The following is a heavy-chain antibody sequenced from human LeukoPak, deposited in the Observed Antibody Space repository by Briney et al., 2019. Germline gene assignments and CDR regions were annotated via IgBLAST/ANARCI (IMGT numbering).Heavy chain of an antibody. CDR2: ISWDGGST. CDR3: AKDIVAKDTIDAFDI. D-gene: IGHD5-12*01. J-gene: IGHJ3*02. Sequence: GGSLRLSCAASGFTFDDYAMHWVSQAPGKGLEWVSLISWDGGSTDYADSVKGRFTISRDNSKNSLYLQMNSLRAEDIALYYCAKDIVAKDTIDAFDIWGQGTMVTVSA. CDR1: GFTFDDYA. V-gene: IGHV3-43D*04.